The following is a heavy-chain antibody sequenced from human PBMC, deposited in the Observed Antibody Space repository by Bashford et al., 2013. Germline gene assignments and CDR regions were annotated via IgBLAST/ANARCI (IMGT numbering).Heavy chain of an antibody. CDR1: GFTFSTYA. J-gene: IGHJ4*02. CDR3: AKDRLGDSNYAYYFDY. D-gene: IGHD1-7*01. Sequence: GGSLRLSCAASGFTFSTYAIHWVRQAPGKGLEWVAVISYDGSNKYYADSMKGRFTISRDNSKNTLYLQMNSLRAEDTAIYYCAKDRLGDSNYAYYFDYWGQGALVTVSS. CDR2: ISYDGSNK. V-gene: IGHV3-30-3*01.